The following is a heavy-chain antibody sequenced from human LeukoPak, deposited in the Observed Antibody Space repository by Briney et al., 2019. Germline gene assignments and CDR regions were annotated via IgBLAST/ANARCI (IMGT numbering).Heavy chain of an antibody. CDR3: AKGSTNGRPYYFDY. Sequence: GGSLRLSCAASGFTFSSYVMSWVRQAPGKGLEWVSALNGGGDSTYYVDSVKGRFTTSRDNSKNTLYLQRNSLRAEDTAVYYCAKGSTNGRPYYFDYWGQGALVTVSS. V-gene: IGHV3-23*01. J-gene: IGHJ4*02. D-gene: IGHD2-8*01. CDR1: GFTFSSYV. CDR2: LNGGGDST.